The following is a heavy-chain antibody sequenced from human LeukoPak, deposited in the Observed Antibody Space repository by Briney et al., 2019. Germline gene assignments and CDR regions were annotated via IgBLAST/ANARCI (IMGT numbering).Heavy chain of an antibody. D-gene: IGHD6-19*01. CDR2: IYTSGST. J-gene: IGHJ5*02. Sequence: PSETLSLTCTVSGGSISSYYWSWLRQPAGKGLEWIGRIYTSGSTNYNPSLKSRVTMSVDTSKNQFSLKLSSVTAADTAVYYCARDPLAVAGISPNWFDPWGQGTLVTVSS. CDR1: GGSISSYY. CDR3: ARDPLAVAGISPNWFDP. V-gene: IGHV4-4*07.